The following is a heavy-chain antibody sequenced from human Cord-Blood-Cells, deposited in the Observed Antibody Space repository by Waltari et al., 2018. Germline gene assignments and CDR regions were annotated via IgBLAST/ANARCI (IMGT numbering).Heavy chain of an antibody. Sequence: QVQLVESGGGVVQPGRSQRLSCAASGFTFSSYGLHLVRQAPGKGLEWVAVIWYDGSNKYYADSVKGRFTISRDNSKNTLYLQMNSLRAEDTAVYYCARGGATVVTPDYWGQGTLVTVSS. J-gene: IGHJ4*02. V-gene: IGHV3-33*01. CDR1: GFTFSSYG. CDR3: ARGGATVVTPDY. CDR2: IWYDGSNK. D-gene: IGHD1-26*01.